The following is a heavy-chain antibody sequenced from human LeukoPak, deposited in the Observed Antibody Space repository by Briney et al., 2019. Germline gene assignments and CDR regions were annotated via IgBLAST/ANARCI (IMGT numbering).Heavy chain of an antibody. D-gene: IGHD5-18*01. CDR3: ARDRNTASFVFDY. Sequence: ASVKVSCKASGYTFTGYYMHWVRQAPGQGLEWMGGIIPIFGTANYAQKFQGRVTITADESTSTAYMELSSLRSEDTAVYYCARDRNTASFVFDYWGQGTLVTVSS. J-gene: IGHJ4*02. CDR2: IIPIFGTA. CDR1: GYTFTGYY. V-gene: IGHV1-69*13.